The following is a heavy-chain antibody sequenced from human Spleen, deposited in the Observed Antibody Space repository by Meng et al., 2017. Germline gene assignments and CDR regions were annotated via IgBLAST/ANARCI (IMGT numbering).Heavy chain of an antibody. Sequence: EVQLVESGGGLVQPGGSLRRSCAASGFTFSDHYMDWVRQAPGKGLEWVGRITNEADSYTTHYAASVKGRFSLSRDDSKNSLFLHMNSLKTEDTALYFCARSEGGGLDYWGQGTLVTVSS. CDR3: ARSEGGGLDY. J-gene: IGHJ4*02. CDR2: ITNEADSYTT. V-gene: IGHV3-72*01. D-gene: IGHD4-23*01. CDR1: GFTFSDHY.